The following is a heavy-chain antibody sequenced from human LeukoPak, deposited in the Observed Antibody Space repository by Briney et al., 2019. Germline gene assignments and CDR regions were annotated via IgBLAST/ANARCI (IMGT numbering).Heavy chain of an antibody. CDR1: GFTFSRYA. CDR2: INDNGGRT. D-gene: IGHD1-26*01. Sequence: PGGSLRLSCSASGFTFSRYAMHWVRQALGKGLEYVSGINDNGGRTHYGDSVKGRFSISRDNSKNTLHLQMSTLRAEDTALYYCVKDVGGSYAFDYWGQGILVTVAS. V-gene: IGHV3-64D*09. CDR3: VKDVGGSYAFDY. J-gene: IGHJ4*02.